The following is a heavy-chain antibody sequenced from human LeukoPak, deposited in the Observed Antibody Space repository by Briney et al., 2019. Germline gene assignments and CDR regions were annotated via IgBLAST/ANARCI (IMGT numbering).Heavy chain of an antibody. CDR3: ARDHRLAAAFDY. Sequence: GGSLRLSCAASGFTFSIYAMTWVRQAPGKGLEWVSSISSNGGSTYYADSVKGRFTISRANSKSTVYLQMNRLRAEDTALYDCARDHRLAAAFDYWGQGALVTVSS. CDR1: GFTFSIYA. D-gene: IGHD6-13*01. V-gene: IGHV3-23*01. CDR2: ISSNGGST. J-gene: IGHJ4*02.